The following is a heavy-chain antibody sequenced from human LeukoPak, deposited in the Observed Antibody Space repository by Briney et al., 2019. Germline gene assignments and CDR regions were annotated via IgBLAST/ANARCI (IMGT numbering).Heavy chain of an antibody. CDR2: IYTSGST. J-gene: IGHJ4*02. V-gene: IGHV4-61*02. CDR3: ASHGYGYNFDY. Sequence: PSETLSLTCTVSGGSISSGSYYWSWIGQPAGKGLEWIGRIYTSGSTNYNPSLKSRVTKSVDTSKNQFSLKLSSVTAADTAVYYCASHGYGYNFDYWGQGTLVTVSS. CDR1: GGSISSGSYY. D-gene: IGHD5-18*01.